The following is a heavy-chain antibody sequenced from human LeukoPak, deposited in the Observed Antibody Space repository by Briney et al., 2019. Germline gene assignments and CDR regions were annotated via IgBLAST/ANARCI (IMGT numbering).Heavy chain of an antibody. CDR3: AKDWYYYGSGSYSDY. CDR2: ISGSGGST. J-gene: IGHJ4*02. CDR1: GFTFSIYA. Sequence: PGGSLRLSCAASGFTFSIYAMRWVRQAPGKGLEWVSSISGSGGSTYYADSVKGRFTISRDNSKNTLYLQMNSLRAEATAVYYCAKDWYYYGSGSYSDYWGQGTLVTVSS. D-gene: IGHD3-10*01. V-gene: IGHV3-23*01.